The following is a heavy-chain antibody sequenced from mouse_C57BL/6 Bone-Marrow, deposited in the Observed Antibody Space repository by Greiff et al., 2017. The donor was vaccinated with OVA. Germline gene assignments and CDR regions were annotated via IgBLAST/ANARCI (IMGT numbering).Heavy chain of an antibody. J-gene: IGHJ4*01. V-gene: IGHV1-19*01. CDR2: INPYNGGT. D-gene: IGHD2-4*01. CDR1: GYTFTDYY. Sequence: EVQLQQSGPVLVKPGASVKMSCKASGYTFTDYYMNWVTQSHGKSLEWIGVINPYNGGTSYNQKFKGKATLTVDKSSSTAYMELKRLTSEDSAVYYCASIYDEYDGEDYYAMDDWGQGTSVTVSS. CDR3: ASIYDEYDGEDYYAMDD.